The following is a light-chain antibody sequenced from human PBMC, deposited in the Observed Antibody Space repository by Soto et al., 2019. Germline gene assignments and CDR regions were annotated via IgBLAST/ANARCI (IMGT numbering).Light chain of an antibody. CDR3: NSYTGSSTRFV. J-gene: IGLJ1*01. CDR2: EVS. V-gene: IGLV2-14*01. CDR1: SSDVGAYNY. Sequence: QSVLTQPASVSGSPGQSVTISCTGTSSDVGAYNYVSWYQQHPGKAPKLMIYEVSNRPSWVSNRFSGSKSCNTASLSISGVQAEDEADYYCNSYTGSSTRFVFGTGTKQTV.